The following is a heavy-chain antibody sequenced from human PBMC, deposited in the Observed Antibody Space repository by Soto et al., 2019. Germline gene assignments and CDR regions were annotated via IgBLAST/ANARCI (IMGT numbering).Heavy chain of an antibody. J-gene: IGHJ6*02. CDR1: GLNFNGYT. D-gene: IGHD3-3*01. CDR2: IGGSGSST. CDR3: AKVSVSDFWSGYYNYYYYYGMDV. V-gene: IGHV3-23*01. Sequence: PGGSLRLSCATSGLNFNGYTMSWVRQAPGQGLEWVSGIGGSGSSTYYADSVKGRFTISRDNSKNTLYLQMNSLRAEDTAVYYCAKVSVSDFWSGYYNYYYYYGMDVWGQGTTVTVSS.